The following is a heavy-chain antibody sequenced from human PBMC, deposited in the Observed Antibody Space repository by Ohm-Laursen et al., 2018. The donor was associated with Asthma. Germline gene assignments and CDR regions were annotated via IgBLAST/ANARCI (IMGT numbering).Heavy chain of an antibody. CDR2: GGSYYDGGLK. D-gene: IGHD3-3*01. CDR1: GFTFRSYA. Sequence: SLRLSCTASGFTFRSYAMHWVRQAPGRGLEWVAVGGSYYDGGLKYYADSVNGRFTVSRDDSKNTLYLQMNSLRPDDTAAYYCARDVMEWYLPAFDFWGQGTLVTVSS. CDR3: ARDVMEWYLPAFDF. V-gene: IGHV3-30-3*01. J-gene: IGHJ4*02.